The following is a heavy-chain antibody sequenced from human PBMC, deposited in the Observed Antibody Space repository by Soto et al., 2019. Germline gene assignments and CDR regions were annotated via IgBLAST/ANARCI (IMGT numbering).Heavy chain of an antibody. J-gene: IGHJ4*02. CDR2: IKSKADGGTT. V-gene: IGHV3-15*01. Sequence: EVQLVESGGGLVKPGGSLRLSCAASGFTFTNAWMSWVRQAPGKGLEWVGRIKSKADGGTTDYAAPVKDRFILSRDDSTNTLFLQMNSLNTEDTAVYYCSTRDDWGRGTLVTVSS. CDR3: STRDD. CDR1: GFTFTNAW.